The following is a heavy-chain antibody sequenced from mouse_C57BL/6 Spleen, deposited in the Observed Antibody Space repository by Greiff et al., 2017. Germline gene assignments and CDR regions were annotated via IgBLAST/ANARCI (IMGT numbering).Heavy chain of an antibody. V-gene: IGHV1-52*01. CDR2: IDPSDSET. CDR3: ARRDWALDY. Sequence: QVQLQQPGAGLVRPGSSVTLSCTASGYTFTSYWMHWVKQRPIQGLEWIGNIDPSDSETHYNQKFKDKATLTEDKSSSTAYMQLSSLTSEDTAVYYCARRDWALDYWGQGTTLTVSS. J-gene: IGHJ2*01. D-gene: IGHD4-1*01. CDR1: GYTFTSYW.